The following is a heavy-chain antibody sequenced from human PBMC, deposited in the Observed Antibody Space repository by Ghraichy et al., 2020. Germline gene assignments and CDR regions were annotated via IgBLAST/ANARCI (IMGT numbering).Heavy chain of an antibody. J-gene: IGHJ3*02. CDR1: GFTFSNYA. CDR2: FGSNGGSI. CDR3: VKGYCSTITCPDYAFDI. V-gene: IGHV3-64D*09. Sequence: GESLRLSCSASGFTFSNYAMHWVRQAPGKGLEYVSGFGSNGGSIYYADSVKGRFTISRDNSKNTLYLQMSSLRGDDTAVYYCVKGYCSTITCPDYAFDIWGQGTMLTVSS. D-gene: IGHD2-2*01.